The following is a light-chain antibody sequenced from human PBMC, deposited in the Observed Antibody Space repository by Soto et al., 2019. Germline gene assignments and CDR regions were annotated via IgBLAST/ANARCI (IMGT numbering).Light chain of an antibody. CDR3: QSYDTSLRTYV. CDR1: SSNIGAVYH. V-gene: IGLV1-40*01. CDR2: GNT. Sequence: GGSSNIGAVYHVHWYQQLPGTAPRLLIYGNTNRPSGVPGRCSGSKSDTSASLAITGLQAEDEGDYYCQSYDTSLRTYVFGTGTKVTVL. J-gene: IGLJ1*01.